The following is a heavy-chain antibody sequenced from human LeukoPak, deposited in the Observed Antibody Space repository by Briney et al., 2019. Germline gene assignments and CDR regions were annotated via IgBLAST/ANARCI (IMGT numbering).Heavy chain of an antibody. CDR3: ARQRSGPYNWFDP. D-gene: IGHD2-15*01. CDR1: GYTFTDYY. Sequence: GASVKVSCKASGYTFTDYYMHWVRQAPGQGLEWMGWINPDSGGTNYAQKFQGRVTMTRDTSISTAYMELTRLRSDDTAVYYCARQRSGPYNWFDPWGQGTLVTVSS. J-gene: IGHJ5*02. CDR2: INPDSGGT. V-gene: IGHV1-2*02.